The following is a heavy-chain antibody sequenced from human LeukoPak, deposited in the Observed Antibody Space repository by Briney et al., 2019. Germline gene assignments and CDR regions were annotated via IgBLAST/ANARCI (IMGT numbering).Heavy chain of an antibody. D-gene: IGHD2-21*02. J-gene: IGHJ3*02. CDR2: IYRGGNM. CDR3: AAGGVTADRHAFEI. Sequence: GRSLRLSCVASGFTVNTIFITWVRQAPGKGLDWVSLIYRGGNMYYEDSVGGRFKMSRDTSQNMLYLEMNSLRAEDTAVYYCAAGGVTADRHAFEIWGHGTVVTVSS. V-gene: IGHV3-53*01. CDR1: GFTVNTIF.